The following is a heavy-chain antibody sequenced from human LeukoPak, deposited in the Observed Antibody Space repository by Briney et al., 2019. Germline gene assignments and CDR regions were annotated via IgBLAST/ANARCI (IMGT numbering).Heavy chain of an antibody. CDR1: GGSISSSSYY. D-gene: IGHD3-22*01. CDR3: ARLYDSSGYYFLL. CDR2: IYYSGST. Sequence: PSETLSLTCTVSGGSISSSSYYWGWIRQPPGKGLEWIGSIYYSGSTYYNPSLKSRVTISVDTSKNQFSLKLSSVTAADTAVYYCARLYDSSGYYFLLWGQGTLVTVSS. J-gene: IGHJ4*02. V-gene: IGHV4-39*01.